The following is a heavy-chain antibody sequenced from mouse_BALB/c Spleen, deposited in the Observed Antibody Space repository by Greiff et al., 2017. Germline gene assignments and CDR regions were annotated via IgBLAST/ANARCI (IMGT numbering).Heavy chain of an antibody. Sequence: VQLKESGAELVKPGASVKLSCTASGFNIKDTYMHWVKQRPEQGLEWIGRIDPANGNTKYDPKFQGKATITADTSSNTAYLQLSSLTSEDTAVYYCADSWFVYWGQGTLVTVSA. CDR2: IDPANGNT. V-gene: IGHV14-3*02. J-gene: IGHJ3*01. CDR1: GFNIKDTY. CDR3: ADSWFVY.